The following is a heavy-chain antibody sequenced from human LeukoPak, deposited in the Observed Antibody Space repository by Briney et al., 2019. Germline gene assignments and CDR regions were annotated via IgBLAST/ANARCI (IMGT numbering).Heavy chain of an antibody. V-gene: IGHV3-30*18. J-gene: IGHJ5*02. CDR1: GFTFSSYG. D-gene: IGHD3-10*01. CDR3: AKYVLRGDYYGSGSDHATNWFDP. Sequence: GGSLRLSCAASGFTFSSYGMHWVRQAPGKGLEWVAVISYDGSNKYYADSVKGRFTISRDNSKNTLYLQMNSLRAEDTAVYYCAKYVLRGDYYGSGSDHATNWFDPWGQGTLVTVSS. CDR2: ISYDGSNK.